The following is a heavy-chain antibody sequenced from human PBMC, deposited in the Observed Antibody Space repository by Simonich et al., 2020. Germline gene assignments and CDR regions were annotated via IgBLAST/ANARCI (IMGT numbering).Heavy chain of an antibody. CDR1: GFTFSSYG. Sequence: QVQLVESGGGVVQPGRSLRLSCAASGFTFSSYGMHWVRQAPGKGLEWVADIWYDGSNKYYADSVKGRFTISRDNSKNTLYLQMNSLRAEDTAVYYCARERAAAGEAFDYWGQGTLVTVSS. D-gene: IGHD6-13*01. V-gene: IGHV3-33*01. J-gene: IGHJ4*02. CDR2: IWYDGSNK. CDR3: ARERAAAGEAFDY.